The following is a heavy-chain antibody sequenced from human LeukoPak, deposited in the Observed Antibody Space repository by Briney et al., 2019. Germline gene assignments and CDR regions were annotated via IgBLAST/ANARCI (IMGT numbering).Heavy chain of an antibody. J-gene: IGHJ4*02. D-gene: IGHD3-22*01. CDR2: ISSTGELT. Sequence: HPGGSLRLSCAASGFTFSIYAMSWVRQAPGKGLEWVSSISSTGELTFYADSVKGRFTISRDNSESTLYLQMNILRAEDTAIYYCTRDRPNYYGSDGHYYRRNGDYWGQGTLVTVSS. CDR1: GFTFSIYA. CDR3: TRDRPNYYGSDGHYYRRNGDY. V-gene: IGHV3-23*01.